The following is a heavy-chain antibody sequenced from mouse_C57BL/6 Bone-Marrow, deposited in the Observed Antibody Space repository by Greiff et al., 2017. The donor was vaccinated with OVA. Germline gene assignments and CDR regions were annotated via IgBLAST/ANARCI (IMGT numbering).Heavy chain of an antibody. Sequence: VQLQQSGPGLVQPSQSLSITCTVSGFSLTSYGVHWVRQSPGKGLEWLGVIWSGGSTDYNAAFISRLSISKDNSKSQVFFKMNSLQADDTAIDYCARDSYWGQGTLVTVSA. V-gene: IGHV2-2*01. CDR2: IWSGGST. CDR1: GFSLTSYG. J-gene: IGHJ3*01. CDR3: ARDSY.